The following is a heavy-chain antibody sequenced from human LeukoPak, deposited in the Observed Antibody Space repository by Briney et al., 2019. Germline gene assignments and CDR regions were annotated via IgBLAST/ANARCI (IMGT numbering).Heavy chain of an antibody. D-gene: IGHD1-1*01. CDR3: TRDRGAYNLYDY. Sequence: GGSLRLSCTASGFTFGDYAMSWIRQAPGKGLEWVGFIRSKAYGETADYAASVKGRFTIPRDDSKAIAYLQMNSLKTEDTAVYHCTRDRGAYNLYDYWGQGTLVTVSS. J-gene: IGHJ4*02. V-gene: IGHV3-49*03. CDR1: GFTFGDYA. CDR2: IRSKAYGETA.